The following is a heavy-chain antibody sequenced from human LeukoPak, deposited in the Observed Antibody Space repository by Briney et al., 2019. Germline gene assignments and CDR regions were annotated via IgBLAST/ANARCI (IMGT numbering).Heavy chain of an antibody. J-gene: IGHJ4*02. CDR2: ISYDGSNK. V-gene: IGHV3-30-3*01. D-gene: IGHD6-13*01. CDR1: GFPFSSYA. Sequence: GSLRLSCAASGFPFSSYAMHWVRQAPGKGLEWVAVISYDGSNKYYADSVKGRFTISRDNSKNTLYLQMNSLRAEDTAVYYCARDPDTLPGIAAASFDYWGQGTLVTVSS. CDR3: ARDPDTLPGIAAASFDY.